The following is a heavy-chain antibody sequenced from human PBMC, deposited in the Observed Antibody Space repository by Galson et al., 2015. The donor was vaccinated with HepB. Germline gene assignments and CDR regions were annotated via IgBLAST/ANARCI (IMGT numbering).Heavy chain of an antibody. D-gene: IGHD3-22*01. J-gene: IGHJ3*02. CDR3: AKEIHPNRYYYDSSGHPAFDI. Sequence: SLRLSCAASGFTFSSYAMSWVRQAPGKGLEWVSAISGSGGSTYYADSVKGRFTISRDNSKNTLYLQMNSLRAEDTAVYYCAKEIHPNRYYYDSSGHPAFDIWGQGTMVTVSS. CDR1: GFTFSSYA. V-gene: IGHV3-23*01. CDR2: ISGSGGST.